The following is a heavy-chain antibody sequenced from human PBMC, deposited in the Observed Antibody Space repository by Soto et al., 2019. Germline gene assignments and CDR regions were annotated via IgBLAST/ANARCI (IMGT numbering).Heavy chain of an antibody. CDR3: ANKDYDSSEYSYYGMDV. D-gene: IGHD3-22*01. Sequence: QVQLVQSGAEVKKPGSSVKVSCKASGGTFSSYIISWVRQAPGQGLEWMGRIIPILGIANYAQKCQGRVTITADKSTSTAYMELSSLRSEDTAVYYCANKDYDSSEYSYYGMDVWGQGTTVTVSS. V-gene: IGHV1-69*02. CDR2: IIPILGIA. CDR1: GGTFSSYI. J-gene: IGHJ6*02.